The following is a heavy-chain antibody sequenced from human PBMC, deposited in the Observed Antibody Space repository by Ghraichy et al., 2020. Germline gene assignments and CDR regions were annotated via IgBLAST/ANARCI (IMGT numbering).Heavy chain of an antibody. V-gene: IGHV1-8*01. CDR2: MNPNRGNT. J-gene: IGHJ4*02. D-gene: IGHD3-3*01. CDR3: ARGSGVTYYDFWSGYYLVGD. CDR1: GYTFTSYD. Sequence: ASVKVSCKASGYTFTSYDINWVRQATGQGLEWMGWMNPNRGNTGYAQNFQGRVTMTRNTSISTAYMELSSLRSEDTAVYYCARGSGVTYYDFWSGYYLVGDWGQGTLVTVSS.